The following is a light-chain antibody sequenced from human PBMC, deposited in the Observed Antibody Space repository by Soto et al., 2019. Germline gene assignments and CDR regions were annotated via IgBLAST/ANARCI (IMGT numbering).Light chain of an antibody. J-gene: IGKJ1*01. V-gene: IGKV3-20*01. Sequence: EIVLTQSPGTLSLSPGERTTLSRRASQSISSSYLAWYQQKPGQAPRLLVYGASSRATGIPDRFSGSGSGTDFTLTISRLEPEDFALYYCQQYSSTFWTLGQGTKVDIK. CDR1: QSISSSY. CDR2: GAS. CDR3: QQYSSTFWT.